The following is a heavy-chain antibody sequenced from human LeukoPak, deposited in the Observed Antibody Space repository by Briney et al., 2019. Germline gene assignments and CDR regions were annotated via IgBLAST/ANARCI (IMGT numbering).Heavy chain of an antibody. Sequence: GGSLRLSCAASGFTFSSYCMHWVRQAPGKGLVWVSRINSDGSSTSYADSVKGRFTISRDNAKNTLYLQMNSLRAEDTAVYYCARPSGTTVTTDWGQGTLVTVSS. CDR1: GFTFSSYC. D-gene: IGHD4-17*01. CDR3: ARPSGTTVTTD. J-gene: IGHJ4*02. CDR2: INSDGSST. V-gene: IGHV3-74*01.